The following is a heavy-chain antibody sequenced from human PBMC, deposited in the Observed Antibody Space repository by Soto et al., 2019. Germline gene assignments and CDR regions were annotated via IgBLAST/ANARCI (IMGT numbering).Heavy chain of an antibody. Sequence: QTLSLTCAISGDSVSSNSAAWNWIRQSPSRGLEWLGRTYYRSKWYNDYAVSVKSRITINPDTSKNQFSLQLNSVTPEDTAVNYCAXDLRYSSSGPDAFDIWGQGTMVTVSS. V-gene: IGHV6-1*01. CDR3: AXDLRYSSSGPDAFDI. J-gene: IGHJ3*02. CDR1: GDSVSSNSAA. D-gene: IGHD6-6*01. CDR2: TYYRSKWYN.